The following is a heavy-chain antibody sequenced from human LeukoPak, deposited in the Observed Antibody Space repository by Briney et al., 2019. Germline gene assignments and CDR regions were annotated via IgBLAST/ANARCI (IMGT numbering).Heavy chain of an antibody. CDR2: ISSSGSTI. CDR3: ARPYCSGGSCYLDY. CDR1: GFTFSDYY. Sequence: PGGSLRLSFAASGFTFSDYYMSWVPQAPGKGLGWVSYISSSGSTIYYADSVKGRFTISRDNAKNSLYLQMNSLRAEDTAVYYCARPYCSGGSCYLDYWGQGTLVTVSS. D-gene: IGHD2-15*01. V-gene: IGHV3-11*04. J-gene: IGHJ4*02.